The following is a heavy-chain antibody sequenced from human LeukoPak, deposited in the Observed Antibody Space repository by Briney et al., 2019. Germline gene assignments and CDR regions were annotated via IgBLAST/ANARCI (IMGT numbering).Heavy chain of an antibody. CDR3: ARRYCSSTSCPYGHFDY. CDR2: VNHSGST. Sequence: SETLSLTCAVYGGSFSSYYWSWIRQPPGKGLEWIGEVNHSGSTNYNPSLKSRVTISVDTSKNQFSLKLSPVTAADTAVYYCARRYCSSTSCPYGHFDYWGQGTLVTVSS. J-gene: IGHJ4*02. D-gene: IGHD2-2*01. CDR1: GGSFSSYY. V-gene: IGHV4-34*01.